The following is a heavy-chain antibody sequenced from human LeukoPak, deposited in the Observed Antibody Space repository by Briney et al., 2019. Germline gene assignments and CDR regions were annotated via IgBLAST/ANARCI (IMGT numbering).Heavy chain of an antibody. Sequence: LEWMGWINPNSGSTNYAQKFQGRLTMTRDTSISTAYMELSSLRSDDTAVYYCGRDRVYGSGSYPNYYYYGMDVWGQGTTVTVSS. CDR2: INPNSGST. D-gene: IGHD3-10*01. CDR3: GRDRVYGSGSYPNYYYYGMDV. J-gene: IGHJ6*02. V-gene: IGHV1-2*02.